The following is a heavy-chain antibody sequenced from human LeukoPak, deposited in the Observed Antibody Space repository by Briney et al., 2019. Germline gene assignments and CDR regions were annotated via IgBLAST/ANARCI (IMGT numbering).Heavy chain of an antibody. Sequence: PGGSLRLSCAASGFTFSSYAMHWVRQAPGKGLEWVAVISYDGSNKYYADSVKGRFTISRDNSKNTLYLQMNSLRAEDTAVYYCARDPHQTWIYGMDVWGQGTTVIVSS. J-gene: IGHJ6*02. CDR1: GFTFSSYA. CDR2: ISYDGSNK. V-gene: IGHV3-30-3*01. D-gene: IGHD2-2*03. CDR3: ARDPHQTWIYGMDV.